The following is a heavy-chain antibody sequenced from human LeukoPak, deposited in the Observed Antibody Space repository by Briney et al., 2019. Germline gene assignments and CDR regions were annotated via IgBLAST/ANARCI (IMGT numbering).Heavy chain of an antibody. Sequence: SVKVSCKASGGTFSSYAISWVRQAPGQGLEWMGRIIPILGIANYAQKFQGRVTITADKFTSTAYMEVSSLRSEDTAVYYCARRIDYDILTGYSYYFDYWGQGTLVTVSS. V-gene: IGHV1-69*04. CDR1: GGTFSSYA. D-gene: IGHD3-9*01. CDR3: ARRIDYDILTGYSYYFDY. CDR2: IIPILGIA. J-gene: IGHJ4*02.